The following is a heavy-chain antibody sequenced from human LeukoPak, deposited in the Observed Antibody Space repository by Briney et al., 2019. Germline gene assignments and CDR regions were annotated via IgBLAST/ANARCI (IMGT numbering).Heavy chain of an antibody. CDR1: GGSITNTCCY. D-gene: IGHD6-19*01. J-gene: IGHJ6*03. CDR2: VYYSGSI. Sequence: SETLSLTCAVSGGSITNTCCYWAWIRQAPGKGLEWIGSVYYSGSIYYSPTLKSRVTMSVDTSRSQFSLKLSSVTAADTAVYYCARVGIAVAGAPPPNYYYYYMDVWGKGTTVTVSS. CDR3: ARVGIAVAGAPPPNYYYYYMDV. V-gene: IGHV4-39*07.